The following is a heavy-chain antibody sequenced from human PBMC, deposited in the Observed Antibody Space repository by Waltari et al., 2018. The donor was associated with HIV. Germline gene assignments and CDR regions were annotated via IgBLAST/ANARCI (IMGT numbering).Heavy chain of an antibody. V-gene: IGHV1-18*04. Sequence: QIQLLPSGAQVKKPGASVKVSSQTSGYNFGGHGITCVRQVAGQGAAWMGWIGKNNGNTKGGREVQDRVTMTTDTTMGTGYMELSGLRSDDTAVFYCARSKRAQEQQLVSFFDHWGQGALVIVSS. CDR3: ARSKRAQEQQLVSFFDH. CDR2: IGKNNGNT. D-gene: IGHD4-4*01. CDR1: GYNFGGHG. J-gene: IGHJ4*02.